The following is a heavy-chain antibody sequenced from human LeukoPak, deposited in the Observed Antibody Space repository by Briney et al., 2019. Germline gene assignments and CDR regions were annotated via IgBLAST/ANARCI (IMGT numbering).Heavy chain of an antibody. CDR1: GFTFSSYA. J-gene: IGHJ4*02. D-gene: IGHD3-3*01. CDR3: ARLREIPVFGVVTKSTSYFDY. Sequence: GGSLRLSCAASGFTFSSYAMHWVRQAPGKGLEWVAVISYDGSNKYYADSLKGRFTISRDNSKNTLYLQMNSLRDEDTAVYYCARLREIPVFGVVTKSTSYFDYWGQGTLVTVSS. CDR2: ISYDGSNK. V-gene: IGHV3-30*04.